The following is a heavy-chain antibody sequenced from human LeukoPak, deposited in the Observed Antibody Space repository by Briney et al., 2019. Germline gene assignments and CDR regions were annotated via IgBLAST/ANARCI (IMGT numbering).Heavy chain of an antibody. D-gene: IGHD2-15*01. V-gene: IGHV4-61*02. CDR1: VGSISSASHY. CDR3: ARETSARGYFDY. J-gene: IGHJ4*02. Sequence: SQTLSLTCTVSVGSISSASHYWSWIRQPARKALESIWRVYVSGSTSYNPSRKSRVTISIDTSKTHFSLRLSSVTAADTAVYYCARETSARGYFDYWGQGTLVTVSS. CDR2: VYVSGST.